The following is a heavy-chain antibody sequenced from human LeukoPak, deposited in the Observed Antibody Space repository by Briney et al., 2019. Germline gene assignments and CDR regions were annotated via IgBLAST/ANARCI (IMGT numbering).Heavy chain of an antibody. Sequence: GGSLRLSCAASGFTFSDYYMSWVRQAPGKGLELVSYISSSGTTISYADSVKGRFTISRDNANNSLYLQMNSLRAEYTAVYYCARDPLSTSSPVDYWGQGTLVTVSS. CDR1: GFTFSDYY. D-gene: IGHD2-2*01. J-gene: IGHJ4*02. CDR2: ISSSGTTI. V-gene: IGHV3-11*04. CDR3: ARDPLSTSSPVDY.